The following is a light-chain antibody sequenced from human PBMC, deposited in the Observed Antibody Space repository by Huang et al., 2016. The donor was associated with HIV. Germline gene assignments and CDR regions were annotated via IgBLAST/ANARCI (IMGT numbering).Light chain of an antibody. V-gene: IGKV3-15*01. CDR3: QQYQDWPRT. Sequence: EIVMTQSPGTLSLSPGERATLSCRPSQSVSSNLAGYQHKPGQAPRLLIYGASTRATGVPARCSGSGSGTEFTLTISSLQSDDFVVYYCQQYQDWPRTFGQGTKVEIK. J-gene: IGKJ1*01. CDR1: QSVSSN. CDR2: GAS.